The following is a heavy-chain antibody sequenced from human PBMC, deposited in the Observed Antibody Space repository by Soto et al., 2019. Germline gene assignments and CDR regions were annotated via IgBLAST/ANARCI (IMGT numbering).Heavy chain of an antibody. D-gene: IGHD3-9*01. CDR1: GFNFRNFP. CDR2: ITSSGEQT. V-gene: IGHV3-23*01. CDR3: AKTWEDYAGYSRYFQH. Sequence: GGSLRLSCAASGFNFRNFPMTWVRQVPGQGLEYVSSITSSGEQTFYADSVKGRFSISRDNSKGILHLQMNSLRAEDAAVYYCAKTWEDYAGYSRYFQHWGQGTLVTVSS. J-gene: IGHJ1*01.